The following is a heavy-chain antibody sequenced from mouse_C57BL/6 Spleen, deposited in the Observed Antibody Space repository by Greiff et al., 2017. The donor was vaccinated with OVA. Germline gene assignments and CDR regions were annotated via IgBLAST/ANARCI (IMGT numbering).Heavy chain of an antibody. CDR3: ASLFITTVEDFDY. CDR1: GYTFTSYW. J-gene: IGHJ2*01. Sequence: VQLQQPGAELVKPGASVKLSCKASGYTFTSYWMHWVKQRPGRGLEWIGRIDPNSGGTKDNEKFKSKATLTVDKPSSTAYMQLSSLTSEDSAVYDCASLFITTVEDFDYWGQGTTLTVSS. D-gene: IGHD1-1*01. CDR2: IDPNSGGT. V-gene: IGHV1-72*01.